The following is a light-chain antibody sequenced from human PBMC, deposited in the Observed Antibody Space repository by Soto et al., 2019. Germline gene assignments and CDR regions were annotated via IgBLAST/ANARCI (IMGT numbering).Light chain of an antibody. J-gene: IGLJ2*01. CDR1: SSDVGGYNY. CDR2: EVS. V-gene: IGLV2-14*01. CDR3: SSYTSSSTVV. Sequence: QSALTQAASVSGSPGQSITISCTGTSSDVGGYNYVSWYQQHPGKAPKLMLYEVSNQPSGVSNRFSGSKSGNTACLTISGLQAEDEADYYCSSYTSSSTVVFCRGTTLTVL.